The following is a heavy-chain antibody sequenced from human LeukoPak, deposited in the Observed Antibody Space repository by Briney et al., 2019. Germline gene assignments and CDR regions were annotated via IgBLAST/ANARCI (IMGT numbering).Heavy chain of an antibody. V-gene: IGHV3-23*01. CDR2: ISGSGGST. CDR1: GLTFSSYA. J-gene: IGHJ6*02. CDR3: AKDSRAHYYYGMDV. Sequence: GGSLRLSCAASGLTFSSYAMSWVRQAPGKGLEWVSAISGSGGSTYYADSVKGRFTISRDNSKNTLCLQMNSLRAEDTAVYYCAKDSRAHYYYGMDVWGQGTTVTVSS.